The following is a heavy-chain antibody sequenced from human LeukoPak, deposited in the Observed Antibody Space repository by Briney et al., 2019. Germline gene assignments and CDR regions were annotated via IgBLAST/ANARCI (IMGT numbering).Heavy chain of an antibody. CDR1: GYSISSNNC. Sequence: PSETLSLTCAVSGYSISSNNCWGWIRQPPGKGLEWIGYIFYSGNAYYNSSLKSRVTMSVDTSKNQFSLNLRSVTAVDTAVYYCARNQAVAGNHGAFDIWGQGTMVTVSS. CDR3: ARNQAVAGNHGAFDI. J-gene: IGHJ3*02. D-gene: IGHD6-19*01. V-gene: IGHV4-28*01. CDR2: IFYSGNA.